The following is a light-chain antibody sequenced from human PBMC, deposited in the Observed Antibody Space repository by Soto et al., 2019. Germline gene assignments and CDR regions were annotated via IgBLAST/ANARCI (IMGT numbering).Light chain of an antibody. Sequence: DIQMTQSPSTLSASVGDRVTITCRASQSISSWLAWYQQKPGKAPKLLISDASTLESGVPSRFSGSGSGTDFTLTISSLQHDDFASYYCQQYSSYYTFGQGTKLEIK. V-gene: IGKV1-5*01. CDR1: QSISSW. CDR3: QQYSSYYT. J-gene: IGKJ2*01. CDR2: DAS.